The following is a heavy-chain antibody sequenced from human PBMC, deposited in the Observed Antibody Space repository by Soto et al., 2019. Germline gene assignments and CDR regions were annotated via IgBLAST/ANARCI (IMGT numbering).Heavy chain of an antibody. D-gene: IGHD3-22*01. CDR3: ATRDDSSGYYLSGAFDI. J-gene: IGHJ3*02. Sequence: ASVKVSCKASGYTFTSYGISWVRQAPGQGLEWMGWISAYNGNTNYAQKLQGRVTMTTDTSTSTAYMELRSLRSDDTAVYYCATRDDSSGYYLSGAFDIWGQGTMVTVSS. CDR1: GYTFTSYG. V-gene: IGHV1-18*01. CDR2: ISAYNGNT.